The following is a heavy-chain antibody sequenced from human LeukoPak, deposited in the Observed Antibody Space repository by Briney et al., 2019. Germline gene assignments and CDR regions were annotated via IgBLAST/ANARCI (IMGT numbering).Heavy chain of an antibody. CDR2: INPSDART. CDR3: ARGSGFCSGGSCYGNWFDP. Sequence: ASVKVSCKASGGTFSSYAISWVRQAPGQGLEWMGIINPSDARTSCAQKFQGRVTMTRDMSTSTVYMELSSLRSEDTAVYYCARGSGFCSGGSCYGNWFDPWGPGTLVTVSS. J-gene: IGHJ5*02. V-gene: IGHV1-46*01. CDR1: GGTFSSYA. D-gene: IGHD2-15*01.